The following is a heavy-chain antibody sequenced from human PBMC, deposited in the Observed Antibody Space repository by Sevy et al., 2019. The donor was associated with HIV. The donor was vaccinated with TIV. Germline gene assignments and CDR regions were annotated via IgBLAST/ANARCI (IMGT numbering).Heavy chain of an antibody. CDR3: ARDRVVHNDYIFVAYYYGMDV. CDR1: GFAVSDNC. D-gene: IGHD4-4*01. CDR2: ILSGGRT. Sequence: GGSLRLSCAVSGFAVSDNCMSWVHQSPGKALEWVSVILSGGRTSYADSVKGRFTVSRDGSKNTLYLQMDNLRAEDTATYSCARDRVVHNDYIFVAYYYGMDVWGQGTTVTVSS. J-gene: IGHJ6*02. V-gene: IGHV3-53*01.